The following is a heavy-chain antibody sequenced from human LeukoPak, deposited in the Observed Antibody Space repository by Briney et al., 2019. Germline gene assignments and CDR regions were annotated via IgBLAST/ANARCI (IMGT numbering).Heavy chain of an antibody. D-gene: IGHD2-2*03. CDR2: IYHSGST. CDR3: ARDGRVEDGYCSSTSCYGDAPNWFDP. Sequence: SETLSLTCAVSGGSISSSNWWSWVRQPPGKGLEWIGEIYHSGSTNYNPSHKSRVTISVDKSKNQFSLKLSSVTAADTAVYYCARDGRVEDGYCSSTSCYGDAPNWFDPWGQGTLVTVSS. J-gene: IGHJ5*02. CDR1: GGSISSSNW. V-gene: IGHV4-4*02.